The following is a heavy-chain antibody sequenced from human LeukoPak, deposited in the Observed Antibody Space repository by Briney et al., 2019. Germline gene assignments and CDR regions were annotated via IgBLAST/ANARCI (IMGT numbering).Heavy chain of an antibody. CDR3: AREYSSGWYYFDY. CDR2: IYYSGST. V-gene: IGHV4-31*03. CDR1: GGSISSGGYY. Sequence: SETLSLTCTVSGGSISSGGYYWSWIRQHPGKGLEWIGYIYYSGSTYYNPSLKSRVTISVDTSKNQFSLKLSSVTAADTAVYYCAREYSSGWYYFDYWGQGTLLTVSS. D-gene: IGHD6-19*01. J-gene: IGHJ4*02.